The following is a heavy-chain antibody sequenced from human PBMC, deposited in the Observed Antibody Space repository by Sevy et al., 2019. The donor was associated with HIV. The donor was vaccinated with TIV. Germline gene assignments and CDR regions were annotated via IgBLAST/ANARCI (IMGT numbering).Heavy chain of an antibody. CDR1: SGSFSDFY. CDR2: INHREVT. J-gene: IGHJ4*02. D-gene: IGHD3-3*01. V-gene: IGHV4-34*01. Sequence: SETLSLTCTVYSGSFSDFYWNWIRQSPGKGLEWIGEINHREVTNYNPSLKSRVTISADGSNRQFSLKLTSVTAADTAVYYCVRFDTKIKIFGVPRGAYWGPGTLVTVSS. CDR3: VRFDTKIKIFGVPRGAY.